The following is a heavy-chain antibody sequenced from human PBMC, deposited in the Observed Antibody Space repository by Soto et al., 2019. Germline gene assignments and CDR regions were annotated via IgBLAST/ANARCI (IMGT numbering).Heavy chain of an antibody. D-gene: IGHD3-10*01. CDR2: ISYDGRKK. J-gene: IGHJ4*02. V-gene: IGHV3-30*03. CDR1: GLTFSSFG. CDR3: ARDSDSRMDREITMDDFDH. Sequence: QVQVVESGGGEVQPGRSLRLSCAASGLTFSSFGVHWVRQAPGKGLEWVAVISYDGRKKYYAESVKGRFTISRDNSKNTVYLQMNSLRLEDTAVYYCARDSDSRMDREITMDDFDHWGQGTLVTVSS.